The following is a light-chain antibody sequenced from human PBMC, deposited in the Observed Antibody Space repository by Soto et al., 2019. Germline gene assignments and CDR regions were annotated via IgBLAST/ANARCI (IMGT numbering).Light chain of an antibody. V-gene: IGKV1-5*03. J-gene: IGKJ1*01. CDR3: QQYNESPWT. CDR2: KAS. Sequence: DIQMTQSPSTLSASVGDRVTITCRASQSINSWLAWYQQKPGKAPNLLIYKASSLESGVPSRFSGSASGTEFSLTISCLEPDDFATYYCQQYNESPWTFGQGTKVEIK. CDR1: QSINSW.